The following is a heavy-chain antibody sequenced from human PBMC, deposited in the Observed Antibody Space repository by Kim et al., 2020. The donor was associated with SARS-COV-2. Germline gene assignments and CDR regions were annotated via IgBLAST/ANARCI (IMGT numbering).Heavy chain of an antibody. V-gene: IGHV3-23*03. CDR3: AKREGSGHFYY. CDR1: GFNFNWYS. Sequence: GGSLRLSCAASGFNFNWYSMTWVRQAPGKGLEWVSVIYTGGTSTNYADSVRGRFIISRDDSTNTLFLQMNDLRAEDTAVYYCAKREGSGHFYYWGQGTLV. CDR2: IYTGGTST. J-gene: IGHJ4*02.